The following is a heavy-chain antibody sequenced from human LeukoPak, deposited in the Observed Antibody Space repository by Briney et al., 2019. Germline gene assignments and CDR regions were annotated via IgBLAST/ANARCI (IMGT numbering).Heavy chain of an antibody. CDR3: ARGQRRLQDY. J-gene: IGHJ4*02. CDR1: GGSVSSDRYF. V-gene: IGHV4-61*01. CDR2: IYYSGST. Sequence: SDTLSLTCTVSGGSVSSDRYFWTWIRQPPGKGLEWIGYIYYSGSTNYNPSLKSRVTISLDTSKSQISLKLSSVTAADTAVYYCARGQRRLQDYWGQGTLVTVSS.